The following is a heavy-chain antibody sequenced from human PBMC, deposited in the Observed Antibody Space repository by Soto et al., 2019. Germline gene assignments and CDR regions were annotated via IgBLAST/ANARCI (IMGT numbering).Heavy chain of an antibody. Sequence: SETLSLTWTVSGVAITNFHWSWIRQPPGKGLEWIGYIYFSGSTNYNPSLKSRVTMSIDTSKNEFSLELISVTAADTAAYYCAAYETEGYFESWGQGAPVTVSS. CDR2: IYFSGST. V-gene: IGHV4-59*01. CDR1: GVAITNFH. J-gene: IGHJ4*02. CDR3: AAYETEGYFES. D-gene: IGHD2-21*01.